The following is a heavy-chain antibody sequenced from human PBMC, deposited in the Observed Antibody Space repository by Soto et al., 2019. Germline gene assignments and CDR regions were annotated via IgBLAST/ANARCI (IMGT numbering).Heavy chain of an antibody. CDR1: GGTFSSHG. J-gene: IGHJ4*02. D-gene: IGHD1-26*01. Sequence: QVQLVQSGTVVQRRGSSVKVSCQASGGTFSSHGMAWVRQAPGQGLEWMGGIIPTFGTPTYAPKFQGRVTITADKSTNTAYMELSSLRSGDTGVYYCASERSAQYFDFWGQGTLITVSS. CDR3: ASERSAQYFDF. V-gene: IGHV1-69*06. CDR2: IIPTFGTP.